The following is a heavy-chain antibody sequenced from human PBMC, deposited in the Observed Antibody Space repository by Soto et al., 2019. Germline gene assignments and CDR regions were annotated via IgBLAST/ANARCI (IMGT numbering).Heavy chain of an antibody. V-gene: IGHV1-69*02. CDR2: INPILSMS. CDR1: GDTFSFYT. Sequence: QVQLVQSGAEVKKPGSSVKVSCKASGDTFSFYTINWVRQAPGLGLEWVGRINPILSMSNYAQKFQGRVTMTADNSTSPAYMDLRSLRSEDTAMYYCATSYGSGYRAFDYWGQGALVTVSS. CDR3: ATSYGSGYRAFDY. D-gene: IGHD3-10*01. J-gene: IGHJ4*02.